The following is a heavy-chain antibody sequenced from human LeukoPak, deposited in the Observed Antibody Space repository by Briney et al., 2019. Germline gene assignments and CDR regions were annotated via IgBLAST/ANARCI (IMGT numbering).Heavy chain of an antibody. D-gene: IGHD3-22*01. CDR2: INGDGSST. CDR3: ARDLVVTLAY. Sequence: GGSLRLSCAASGFTFSSYWMHWVRQAPGKGLVWVSRINGDGSSTTYADSVKGRFTISRDNAKNTLYLQMNGLRAEDTAVYYCARDLVVTLAYWGQGTLVTVSS. CDR1: GFTFSSYW. J-gene: IGHJ4*02. V-gene: IGHV3-74*01.